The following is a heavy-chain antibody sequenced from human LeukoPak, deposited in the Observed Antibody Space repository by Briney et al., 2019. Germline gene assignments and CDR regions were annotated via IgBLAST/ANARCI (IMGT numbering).Heavy chain of an antibody. CDR1: GFTFSSYG. Sequence: GGSLRLSCAVSGFTFSSYGMLWVRQAPGKGLEWVAFIRYDGSNKYYADSVQGRFTISRDNSKNTLYLQMNSLRAEDTAVYYCVKGRYDNMLTGYYKARRGFDYWGQGTLVTVSS. CDR2: IRYDGSNK. D-gene: IGHD3-9*01. CDR3: VKGRYDNMLTGYYKARRGFDY. J-gene: IGHJ4*02. V-gene: IGHV3-30*02.